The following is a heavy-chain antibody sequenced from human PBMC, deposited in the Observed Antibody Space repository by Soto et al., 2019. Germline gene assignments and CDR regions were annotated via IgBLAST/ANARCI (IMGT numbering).Heavy chain of an antibody. CDR3: GRPLPSGRNYGMDV. J-gene: IGHJ6*02. D-gene: IGHD3-10*01. CDR1: GLSVRNNY. CDR2: IYNDGTT. V-gene: IGHV3-53*01. Sequence: EVQLVESGGGLIQPGGSLRLSCTASGLSVRNNYMSWVRQAPGMGLEWVSVIYNDGTTYYADSVKGRFTISRDTSKNTLSLQRASLRAEETAGNYVGRPLPSGRNYGMDVWGQGTTVTVSS.